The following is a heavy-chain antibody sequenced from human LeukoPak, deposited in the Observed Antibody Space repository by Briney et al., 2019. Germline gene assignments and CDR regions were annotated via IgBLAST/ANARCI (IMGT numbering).Heavy chain of an antibody. J-gene: IGHJ4*02. V-gene: IGHV3-23*01. Sequence: GGSLRLSCSASGFTFINYAMNWVRQAPGKGLEWVSTISASGGITYYADSVKGRFTISRDNSKNTLYLQMNSLRAEDTAVYYCAKDLVEVVILFYFDYWGQGTLVTVSS. D-gene: IGHD3-22*01. CDR3: AKDLVEVVILFYFDY. CDR2: ISASGGIT. CDR1: GFTFINYA.